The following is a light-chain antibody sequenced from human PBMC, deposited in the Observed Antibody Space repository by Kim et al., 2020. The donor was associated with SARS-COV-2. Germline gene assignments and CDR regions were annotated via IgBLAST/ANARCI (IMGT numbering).Light chain of an antibody. V-gene: IGKV3-20*01. Sequence: EIVLTQSPGTLSLSPGERATLSCRASQSVTSSNKLAWYQQKPGQAPRLLIYGASSRATGIPDRFSGSGSGTDFTLTISRLEPEDFAVYYCQHYGSSVETFGQGTKVDIK. CDR2: GAS. CDR1: QSVTSSN. CDR3: QHYGSSVET. J-gene: IGKJ1*01.